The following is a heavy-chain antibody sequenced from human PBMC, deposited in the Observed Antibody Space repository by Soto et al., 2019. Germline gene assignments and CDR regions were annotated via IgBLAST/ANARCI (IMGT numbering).Heavy chain of an antibody. J-gene: IGHJ6*02. CDR3: ARDPRYSSGWNYGMDV. CDR1: GFTFSSYS. D-gene: IGHD6-19*01. Sequence: GGSLRLSCAASGFTFSSYSMNWVRQAPGKGLEWVSSISSSSSYIYYADPVKGRFTISRDNAKNSLYLQMNSLRAEDTAVYYCARDPRYSSGWNYGMDVWGQGTTVTAP. CDR2: ISSSSSYI. V-gene: IGHV3-21*01.